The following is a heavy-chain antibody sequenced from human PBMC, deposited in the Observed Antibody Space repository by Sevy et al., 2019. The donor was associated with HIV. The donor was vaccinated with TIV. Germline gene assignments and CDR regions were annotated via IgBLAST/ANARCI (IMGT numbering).Heavy chain of an antibody. Sequence: SETLSLTCTVSGGSISSYYWSWIRQPPGKGLEWIGYIYYSGSTNYNPSLESRVTISVDTSKNQFSLKLSSVTAADTAVYYCASTTVTTNYFDYWGQGTLVTVSS. D-gene: IGHD4-17*01. CDR3: ASTTVTTNYFDY. J-gene: IGHJ4*02. V-gene: IGHV4-59*01. CDR2: IYYSGST. CDR1: GGSISSYY.